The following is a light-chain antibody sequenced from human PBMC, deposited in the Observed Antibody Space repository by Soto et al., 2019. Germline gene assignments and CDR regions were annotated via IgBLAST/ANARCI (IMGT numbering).Light chain of an antibody. Sequence: QSALTQPASVSGSPGQSITISCTGTISDVGSYNYVSWYQQYPGKAPKLMIYDVSTRPSGVSDRFSGSKSGNTASLTISGLRAEDEADYYCSSHAGSNNYVFGTGTKLTVL. V-gene: IGLV2-14*03. J-gene: IGLJ1*01. CDR3: SSHAGSNNYV. CDR2: DVS. CDR1: ISDVGSYNY.